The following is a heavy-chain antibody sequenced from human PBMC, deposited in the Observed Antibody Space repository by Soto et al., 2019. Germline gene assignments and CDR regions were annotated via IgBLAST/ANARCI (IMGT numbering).Heavy chain of an antibody. CDR2: ISSGNNYI. CDR1: GFTFSDYY. CDR3: GSPVNA. J-gene: IGHJ5*02. Sequence: QVQLVESGGGLVKPRGSLRLSCAASGFTFSDYYMSWIRQAPGKGLEWISFISSGNNYIKYADSVKGRFTISRDNAKNSLYLQMDSLTAEDTAVYYCGSPVNAWGRGTLVTVSS. D-gene: IGHD4-4*01. V-gene: IGHV3-11*06.